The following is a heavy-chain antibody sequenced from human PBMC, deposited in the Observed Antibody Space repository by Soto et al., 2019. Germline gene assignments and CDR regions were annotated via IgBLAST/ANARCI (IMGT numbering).Heavy chain of an antibody. CDR2: IRATIDNT. CDR1: GFTLIDYA. J-gene: IGHJ1*01. V-gene: IGHV3-23*01. CDR3: AKDQDNYYDSSGYPSAEYLQH. Sequence: GGSLRLSCAASGFTLIDYAMSWVRQAPGKGLEWVSTIRATIDNTYYADSVKGRFTISRDTSTSTLFLHMKSLRAEDTAVYYCAKDQDNYYDSSGYPSAEYLQHWGQRTLVTVS. D-gene: IGHD3-22*01.